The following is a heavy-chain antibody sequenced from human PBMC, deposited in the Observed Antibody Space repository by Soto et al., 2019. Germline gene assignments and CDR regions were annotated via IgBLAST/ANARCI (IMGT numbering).Heavy chain of an antibody. V-gene: IGHV4-59*01. D-gene: IGHD2-15*01. Sequence: ESLSPTCPVSGGSISSYYWSWIRQPPGKGLEWIGYIYYIGSTNYNPSLKSRVTISVDTSKNQFSLKLSSVTAADTAVYYCERGLRRKLLNWFDPWGQGTLVTVSS. CDR2: IYYIGST. CDR1: GGSISSYY. J-gene: IGHJ5*02. CDR3: ERGLRRKLLNWFDP.